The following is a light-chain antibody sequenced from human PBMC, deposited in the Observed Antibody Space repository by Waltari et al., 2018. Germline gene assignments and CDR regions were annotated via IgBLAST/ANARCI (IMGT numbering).Light chain of an antibody. V-gene: IGKV3-20*01. J-gene: IGKJ1*01. Sequence: EIVLTQSPGTLSLSPGEGATLSCRASQSVGWSLAWSQQKPGQAPRLVISGASSRATGIPDRFSGSGSGTDFSLTISRLEPEDFAVYYCQHYVRLPVTFGQGTKVEI. CDR3: QHYVRLPVT. CDR1: QSVGWS. CDR2: GAS.